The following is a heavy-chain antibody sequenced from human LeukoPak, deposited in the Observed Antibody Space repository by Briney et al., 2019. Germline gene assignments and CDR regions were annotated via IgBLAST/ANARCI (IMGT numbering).Heavy chain of an antibody. J-gene: IGHJ6*03. V-gene: IGHV1-69*01. D-gene: IGHD1-26*01. CDR1: GGTFSSYA. CDR3: AREVATEPPGRNYYYYYMDV. Sequence: SVKVSCKASGGTFSSYAISWVRQAPGQGLEWMGGIIPIFGTANYAQKFQGRVTITADESTSTAYMEPSSLRSEDTAVYYCAREVATEPPGRNYYYYYMDVWGKGTTVTVSS. CDR2: IIPIFGTA.